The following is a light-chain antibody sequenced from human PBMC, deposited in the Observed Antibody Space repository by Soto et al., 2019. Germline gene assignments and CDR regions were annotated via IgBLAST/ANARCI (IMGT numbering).Light chain of an antibody. CDR1: SSYIGTAYD. V-gene: IGLV1-40*01. CDR2: ANK. CDR3: QSYAISLSQVV. Sequence: QSLLTQLPSLSVAPGQRVTISCTGSSSYIGTAYDVNGYQHLPGTAPKLLTFANKNRRAGVPERFSGSKSGISASLAISGLQAVDEGLYYCQSYAISLSQVVFGGGPKVTVL. J-gene: IGLJ2*01.